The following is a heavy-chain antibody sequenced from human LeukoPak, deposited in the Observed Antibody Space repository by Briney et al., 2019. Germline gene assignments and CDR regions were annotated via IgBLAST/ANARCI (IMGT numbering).Heavy chain of an antibody. CDR1: GFTFSNYG. D-gene: IGHD3-3*01. CDR2: ISYGGTNK. V-gene: IGHV3-30*03. CDR3: ASGVTIFGVVIDYFDY. Sequence: PGGSLRLSCAASGFTFSNYGIHWVRQAPGKGLEWVAVISYGGTNKYYADSVKGRFTISRDNSKNTVYLQMNSLRAEDTAVYYCASGVTIFGVVIDYFDYWGQGTLVTVSS. J-gene: IGHJ4*02.